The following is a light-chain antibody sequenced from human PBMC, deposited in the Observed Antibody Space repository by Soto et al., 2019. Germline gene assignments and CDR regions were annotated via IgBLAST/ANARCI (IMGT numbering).Light chain of an antibody. CDR1: SSDVGAYTL. CDR2: EVS. CDR3: SSYTTTSTLV. Sequence: QSVLTQPASVSGSPGQSITISCTGTSSDVGAYTLVSWYQQYPGKAPRLIIYEVSKRPSGIPNRFSASKSDNTASLTISGLRAEDEADYYCSSYTTTSTLVFGGGTKLTVL. J-gene: IGLJ3*02. V-gene: IGLV2-14*02.